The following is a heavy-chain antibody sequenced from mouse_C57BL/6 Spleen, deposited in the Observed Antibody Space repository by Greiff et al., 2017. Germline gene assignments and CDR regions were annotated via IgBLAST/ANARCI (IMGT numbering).Heavy chain of an antibody. V-gene: IGHV1-82*01. CDR2: IYPGDGDT. J-gene: IGHJ4*01. D-gene: IGHD1-2*01. CDR1: GYAFSSSW. Sequence: QVQLQQSGPELVKPGASVKISCKASGYAFSSSWMNWVKQRPGKGLEWIGRIYPGDGDTTYNGKFKGKATLTADKSSSTAYMQLSSLTSEDSAVYFCARHGSPYYAMDYWGQGTSVTVSS. CDR3: ARHGSPYYAMDY.